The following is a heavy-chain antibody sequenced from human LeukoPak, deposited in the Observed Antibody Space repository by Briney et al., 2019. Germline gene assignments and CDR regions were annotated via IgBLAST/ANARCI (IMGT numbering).Heavy chain of an antibody. Sequence: SETLSLTCAVSGVSISRGNWWSWVRQPPGKGLEWIGEISHRGSTNCNPSLKSRVTISVDNSKNQFSLRLSSVTAADTAVYYCARDRDHDPLIWGQGTLVTVSS. J-gene: IGHJ4*02. CDR1: GVSISRGNW. D-gene: IGHD5-24*01. V-gene: IGHV4-4*02. CDR2: ISHRGST. CDR3: ARDRDHDPLI.